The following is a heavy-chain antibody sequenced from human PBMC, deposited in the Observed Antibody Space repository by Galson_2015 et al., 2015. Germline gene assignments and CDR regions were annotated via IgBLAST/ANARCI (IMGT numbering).Heavy chain of an antibody. V-gene: IGHV3-23*01. CDR2: IRDSDGGYI. J-gene: IGHJ6*02. Sequence: SLRLSCAASEYPFNNDGMSWVRQAPGKGLEWVSLIRDSDGGYIYYADSVKGRFTVSRDNSMNTLYLQMDSLRAEDTALYYCAKGRDGYNYHHYYYGMDVWGQGTTVTVSS. CDR1: EYPFNNDG. D-gene: IGHD5-24*01. CDR3: AKGRDGYNYHHYYYGMDV.